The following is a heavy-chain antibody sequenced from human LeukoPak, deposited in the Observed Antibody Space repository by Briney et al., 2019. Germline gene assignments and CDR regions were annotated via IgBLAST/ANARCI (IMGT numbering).Heavy chain of an antibody. CDR1: GFTFSSYG. CDR2: ISGSGGST. CDR3: AKAAHHRYCSGGSCYSRGLDY. V-gene: IGHV3-23*01. Sequence: GGSLRLSCAASGFTFSSYGMSWVRQAPGKGLEWVSAISGSGGSTYYADSVKGRFTISRDNSKNTLYLQMNSLRAEDTAVYYCAKAAHHRYCSGGSCYSRGLDYWGQGTLGTVSS. D-gene: IGHD2-15*01. J-gene: IGHJ4*02.